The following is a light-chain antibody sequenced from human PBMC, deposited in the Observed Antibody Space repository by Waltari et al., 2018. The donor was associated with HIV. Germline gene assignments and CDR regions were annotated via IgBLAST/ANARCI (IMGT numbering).Light chain of an antibody. CDR1: QNISTY. CDR2: TES. J-gene: IGKJ1*01. CDR3: QQSYSTPRT. Sequence: DIQMTQSPSSLSTSVGDRVTITCRASQNISTYLNWYQQKYGKAPNLLIYTESNLQTGVPSRFSGSGSGTNFTLTISGLQPEDSATYFCQQSYSTPRTFGQGTKVEIK. V-gene: IGKV1-39*01.